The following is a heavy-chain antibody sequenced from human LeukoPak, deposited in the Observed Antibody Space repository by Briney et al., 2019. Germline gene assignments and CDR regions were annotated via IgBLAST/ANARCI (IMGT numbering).Heavy chain of an antibody. D-gene: IGHD5-18*01. J-gene: IGHJ4*02. CDR3: ARGQRRWYSYFNFDY. CDR2: IYDSGST. Sequence: SETLSFTCTVSGGSIRSSYYYWGWIRQPPGEGLEWIGSIYDSGSTYYNPSLKSRVTISVDTSKNQFSLKLSSVTAADTAVYYCARGQRRWYSYFNFDYWGQGTLVTVSS. CDR1: GGSIRSSYYY. V-gene: IGHV4-39*01.